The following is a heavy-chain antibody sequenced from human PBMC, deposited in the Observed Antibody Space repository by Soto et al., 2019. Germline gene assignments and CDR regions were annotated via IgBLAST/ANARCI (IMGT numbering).Heavy chain of an antibody. V-gene: IGHV3-66*01. CDR1: GFTVSTKY. D-gene: IGHD3-16*01. Sequence: EVQLVESGGGLVQPGGSLRLSCAASGFTVSTKYMSWVRQAPGKGLEWVSVIYSGSSTFYADSERGRFTISRDNSKDTVNLQMNSLRAEDTAVYYCARDPWAADYWGQGTLVTVSS. CDR3: ARDPWAADY. CDR2: IYSGSST. J-gene: IGHJ4*02.